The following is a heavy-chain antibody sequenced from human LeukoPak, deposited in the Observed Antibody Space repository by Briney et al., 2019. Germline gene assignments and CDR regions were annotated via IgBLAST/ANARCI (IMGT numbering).Heavy chain of an antibody. J-gene: IGHJ4*02. CDR3: AKDLRRYCSGGSCFLFDY. CDR1: GFTFDDYG. D-gene: IGHD2-15*01. Sequence: PGGSLRLSCVASGFTFDDYGMSWVRQAPGKGLEWVSDISTSSDSTYHIESVRGRFTISRDNSKNTLYLQMNSLRAEDTAVYYCAKDLRRYCSGGSCFLFDYWGQGTLVTVSS. CDR2: ISTSSDST. V-gene: IGHV3-23*01.